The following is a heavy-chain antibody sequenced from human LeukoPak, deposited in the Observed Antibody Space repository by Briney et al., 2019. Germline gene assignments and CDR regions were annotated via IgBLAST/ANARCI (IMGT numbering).Heavy chain of an antibody. CDR2: IYYSGST. CDR1: GGSISSYY. CDR3: ARDRRPYYYDSSGYYFDVPNAFDI. V-gene: IGHV4-59*01. Sequence: SETLSLTCTVSGGSISSYYWSWIRQPPGKGLEWIGYIYYSGSTNYNPSLKSRVTISVDTSKNQFSLKLSSVTAADTAVYYCARDRRPYYYDSSGYYFDVPNAFDIWGQGTMVTVSS. J-gene: IGHJ3*02. D-gene: IGHD3-22*01.